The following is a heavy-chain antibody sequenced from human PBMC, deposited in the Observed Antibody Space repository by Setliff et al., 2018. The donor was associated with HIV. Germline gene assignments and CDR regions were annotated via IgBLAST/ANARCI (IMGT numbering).Heavy chain of an antibody. CDR1: GFALNNYV. V-gene: IGHV3-23*01. Sequence: PGGSLRLSCAASGFALNNYVMSWVRQAPGKGLQWVSGMSGNGGRTDYAASVGGRFTISRDNSKNTLFLQMNSLRAEDTAVYYCGTYYYGSGKIDYWGQGTLVTVSS. CDR2: MSGNGGRT. D-gene: IGHD3-10*01. J-gene: IGHJ4*02. CDR3: GTYYYGSGKIDY.